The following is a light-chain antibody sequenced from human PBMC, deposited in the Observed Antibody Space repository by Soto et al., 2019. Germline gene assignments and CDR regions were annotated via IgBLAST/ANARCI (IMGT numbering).Light chain of an antibody. Sequence: SALTQPASVSGSPRQSINISCNGASSDVGSYTYVSSYQQHPGKAPKLMIYEVNNRPSGVSNRFSGSKSGNTASLTISGPQAQDEADDYYSSYTSGSTLYVFGTGTKVTVL. CDR2: EVN. J-gene: IGLJ1*01. CDR1: SSDVGSYTY. V-gene: IGLV2-14*01. CDR3: SSYTSGSTLYV.